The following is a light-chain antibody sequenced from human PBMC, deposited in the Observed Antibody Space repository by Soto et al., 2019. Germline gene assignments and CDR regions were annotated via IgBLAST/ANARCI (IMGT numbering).Light chain of an antibody. J-gene: IGKJ1*01. CDR2: GAS. CDR3: QQYNNWPSWT. Sequence: ERVDTDCPATLTVTPGERATLSCRASQSVGSNLAWYQQKPGQAPRLLIYGASTRATGIPARFSGSGSGTEFTLTISSLQSEDFAVYYCQQYNNWPSWTFGQGTKVDIK. V-gene: IGKV3-15*01. CDR1: QSVGSN.